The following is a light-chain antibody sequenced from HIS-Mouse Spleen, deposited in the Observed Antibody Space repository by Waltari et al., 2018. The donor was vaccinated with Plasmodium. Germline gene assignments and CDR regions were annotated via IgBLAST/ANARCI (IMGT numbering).Light chain of an antibody. CDR3: MQALQTPWT. J-gene: IGKJ1*01. V-gene: IGKV2-28*01. CDR1: QSLLHSNGHNY. Sequence: IVMTQSPLSLPVTPVDPASISCSSSQSLLHSNGHNYSYWYLQKPGQSPQLLIYLGSNRASGVPDRFSGSGSGTDFTLKISRVEAEDVGVYYCMQALQTPWTFGQGTKVEIK. CDR2: LGS.